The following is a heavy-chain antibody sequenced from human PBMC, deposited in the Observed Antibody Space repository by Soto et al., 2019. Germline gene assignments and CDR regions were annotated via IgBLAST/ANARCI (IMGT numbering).Heavy chain of an antibody. CDR2: INAGNGNT. J-gene: IGHJ5*02. CDR3: ARSSGWYVWFDP. Sequence: ASVKVSCKASGYTFTSYAMHWVRQAPGQRLEWMGWINAGNGNTKYSQKFQGRVTITRDTSASTAYMELSSLRSEDTAVYYYARSSGWYVWFDPWGQGTLVTVSS. CDR1: GYTFTSYA. V-gene: IGHV1-3*01. D-gene: IGHD6-13*01.